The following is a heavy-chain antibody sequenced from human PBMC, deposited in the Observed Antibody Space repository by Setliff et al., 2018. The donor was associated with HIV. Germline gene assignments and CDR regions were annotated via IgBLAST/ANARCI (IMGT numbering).Heavy chain of an antibody. Sequence: GGSLRLSCAASGFTFSNAWMSWVRQAPGKGLERVGRIKSKTDGGTTDYAAPVKGRFTISRDDSKNTLYLQMNSLKTADTAVYYCTAALQQQVVRWYDPWGQGTLVTVSS. CDR3: TAALQQQVVRWYDP. J-gene: IGHJ5*02. CDR1: GFTFSNAW. CDR2: IKSKTDGGTT. V-gene: IGHV3-15*01. D-gene: IGHD6-13*01.